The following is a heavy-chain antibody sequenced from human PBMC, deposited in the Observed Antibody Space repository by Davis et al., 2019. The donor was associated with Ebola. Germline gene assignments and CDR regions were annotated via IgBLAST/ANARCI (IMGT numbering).Heavy chain of an antibody. D-gene: IGHD3-10*01. CDR3: ARDLGDYGIDV. Sequence: PGGSLRLSCAASGFTFSSYSMNWVRQAPGKGLEWVSGISWNSGSIGYADSVKGRFTASRDNAKNSLSLQMNSLRAEDTAVYYCARDLGDYGIDVWGKGTTVTVSS. V-gene: IGHV3-21*01. CDR2: ISWNSGSI. CDR1: GFTFSSYS. J-gene: IGHJ6*04.